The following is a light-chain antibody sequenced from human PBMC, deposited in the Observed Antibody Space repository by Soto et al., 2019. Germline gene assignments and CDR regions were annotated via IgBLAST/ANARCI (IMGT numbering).Light chain of an antibody. CDR1: QSVNSN. CDR3: QQYNNWTT. CDR2: GAS. Sequence: EIVMTQSPATLSVSPGERATLSCRASQSVNSNLAWYQQKPGQAPRLLIYGASTRATGVPARFSGSGSGTEFTLTVRSLQSADFAVYFCQQYNNWTTFGQGTKVEIK. V-gene: IGKV3-15*01. J-gene: IGKJ1*01.